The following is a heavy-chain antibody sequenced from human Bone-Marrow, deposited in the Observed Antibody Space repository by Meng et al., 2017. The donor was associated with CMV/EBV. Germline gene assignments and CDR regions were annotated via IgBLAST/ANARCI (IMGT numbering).Heavy chain of an antibody. CDR1: GFTFSSYE. V-gene: IGHV3-48*03. CDR2: ISSIGSTI. CDR3: ATQGSRELYGNSFDN. D-gene: IGHD1-26*01. Sequence: GGSLRLSCAASGFTFSSYEMNWVRQAPGKGLKWVSYISSIGSTIYYASSVKGGFTISRDNAKNSLYLQMNSMRAEDTAVYYCATQGSRELYGNSFDNWGQGTMVTVSS. J-gene: IGHJ4*02.